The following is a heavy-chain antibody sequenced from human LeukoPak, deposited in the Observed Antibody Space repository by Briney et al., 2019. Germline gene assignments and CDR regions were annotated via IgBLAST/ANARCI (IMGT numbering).Heavy chain of an antibody. CDR3: ASRADYGGNSGDY. D-gene: IGHD4-23*01. J-gene: IGHJ4*02. V-gene: IGHV1-2*02. CDR1: GYTFTGYY. Sequence: ASVKVSCKASGYTFTGYYMHWVRQAPGQGLEWMGWINPNSGGTNYAQKFQGRVTMTRETSISTAYMELSRLRSDDTAVYYCASRADYGGNSGDYWGQGTLVTVSS. CDR2: INPNSGGT.